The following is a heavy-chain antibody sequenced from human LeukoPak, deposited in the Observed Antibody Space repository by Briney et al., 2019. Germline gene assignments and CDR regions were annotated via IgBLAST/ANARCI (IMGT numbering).Heavy chain of an antibody. D-gene: IGHD6-13*01. CDR1: GYTFTSYG. CDR3: ATDRGSSWST. V-gene: IGHV1-18*01. J-gene: IGHJ5*02. Sequence: ASVKVSCKASGYTFTSYGITWVRQAPGQRPEWMGWISGYNGNTKYAEKFQGRVTMTTDTSTSTAYMELSSLRSEDTAVYYCATDRGSSWSTWGQGTLVTVFS. CDR2: ISGYNGNT.